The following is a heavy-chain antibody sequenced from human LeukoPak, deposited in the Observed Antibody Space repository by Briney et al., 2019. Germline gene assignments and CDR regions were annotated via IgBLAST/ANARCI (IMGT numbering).Heavy chain of an antibody. CDR3: ARGVSNYYDSSGSYWYFDL. J-gene: IGHJ2*01. V-gene: IGHV1-46*01. CDR2: INPSGGST. D-gene: IGHD3-22*01. CDR1: GYTFTSYY. Sequence: ASVKVSCKASGYTFTSYYMHWVRQAPGQGLEWMGIINPSGGSTSYAQKFQGRVTMTRDTSTSTVYMGLSSLRSEDTAVYYCARGVSNYYDSSGSYWYFDLWGRGTLVTVSS.